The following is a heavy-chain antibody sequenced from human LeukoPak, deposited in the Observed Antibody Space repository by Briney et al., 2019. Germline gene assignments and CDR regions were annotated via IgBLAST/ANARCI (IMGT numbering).Heavy chain of an antibody. J-gene: IGHJ4*02. CDR2: IFYGGSS. V-gene: IGHV4-39*07. Sequence: SETLSLTCTVSGDSINNSDYYWGWIRRPPGKGLEWIGSIFYGGSSYYNPSLESRVTISIVPSKSQFSLNLRFVTAADTAVYYCARFGSRIGTGASYGFESWGQGTLVLVSS. D-gene: IGHD1-1*01. CDR1: GDSINNSDYY. CDR3: ARFGSRIGTGASYGFES.